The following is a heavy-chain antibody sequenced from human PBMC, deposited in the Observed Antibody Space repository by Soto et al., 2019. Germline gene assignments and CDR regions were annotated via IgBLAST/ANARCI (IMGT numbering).Heavy chain of an antibody. CDR2: ISGSGGST. V-gene: IGHV3-23*01. CDR3: AKDPDYDFWSGYQYYFDF. Sequence: GGSLRLSCAASGFTFSSYAMSWVRQAPGKGLEWVSAISGSGGSTYYADSVKGRFTISRDNSKNTLYLQMNSLRAEDTAVYYCAKDPDYDFWSGYQYYFDFWGQGTLVTVSS. J-gene: IGHJ4*02. CDR1: GFTFSSYA. D-gene: IGHD3-3*01.